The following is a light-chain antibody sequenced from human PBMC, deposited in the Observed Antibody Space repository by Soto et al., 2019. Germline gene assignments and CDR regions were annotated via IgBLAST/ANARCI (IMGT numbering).Light chain of an antibody. Sequence: QSALTQPASVSGSPGQSITISCTGTSSDVGAYNYVSWYQQHPGKAPNLMIFDVSNRPSGVSNRFSGSKSGNTASLTISGLQAEDEADYYCISYTSRSTAGFGAGTKVTVL. V-gene: IGLV2-14*01. CDR3: ISYTSRSTAG. CDR1: SSDVGAYNY. J-gene: IGLJ1*01. CDR2: DVS.